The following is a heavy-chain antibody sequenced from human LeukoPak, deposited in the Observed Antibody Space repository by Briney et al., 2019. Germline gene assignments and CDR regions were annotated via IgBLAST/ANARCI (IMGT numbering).Heavy chain of an antibody. J-gene: IGHJ4*02. Sequence: GGSLGLSCAASGFTFSRYWMHWVRQAPGKGLVWVSRINSDGSSTSYGDSVKGRFTISRDNAKNTLYLQMNSLRAEDTAVYYCARVEDYYYDSSIDNFDYWGQGTLVTVSS. D-gene: IGHD3-22*01. CDR1: GFTFSRYW. CDR3: ARVEDYYYDSSIDNFDY. V-gene: IGHV3-74*01. CDR2: INSDGSST.